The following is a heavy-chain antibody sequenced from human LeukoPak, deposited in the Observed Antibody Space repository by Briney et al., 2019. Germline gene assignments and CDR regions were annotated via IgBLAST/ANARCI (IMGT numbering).Heavy chain of an antibody. J-gene: IGHJ4*02. D-gene: IGHD1-26*01. V-gene: IGHV3-66*01. CDR3: ARDGSGSLKYYFDY. CDR1: GFTVSSNY. Sequence: GGSLRLSRAASGFTVSSNYMSWVRQPPGKGLEWVSVIYSGGSTYYADSVKGRFTISRDNSKNTLYLQMNSLRAEDTAVYYCARDGSGSLKYYFDYWGQGTLVTVSS. CDR2: IYSGGST.